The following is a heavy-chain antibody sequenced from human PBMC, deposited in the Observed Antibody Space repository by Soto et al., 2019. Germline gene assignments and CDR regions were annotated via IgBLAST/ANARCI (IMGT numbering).Heavy chain of an antibody. V-gene: IGHV1-8*01. D-gene: IGHD3-10*01. CDR1: GYTFTSYD. CDR3: ASLRGRPTRDPMVRGVHRLRYYYMDV. J-gene: IGHJ6*03. Sequence: QVQLVQSGAEVKKPGASVKVSCKASGYTFTSYDINWVRQATGQGLEWMGWMNPNSGNTGYAQKFQGRVTMTMNTSISTAYMELGSLRSEDTAVDYCASLRGRPTRDPMVRGVHRLRYYYMDVWGKGTTVTVSS. CDR2: MNPNSGNT.